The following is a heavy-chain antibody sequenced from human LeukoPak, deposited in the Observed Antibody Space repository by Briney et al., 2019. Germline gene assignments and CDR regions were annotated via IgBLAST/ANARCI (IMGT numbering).Heavy chain of an antibody. CDR3: ARDRAARQFDY. V-gene: IGHV3-7*01. Sequence: GGSLRLSCAASGFTFSSYAMSWVRQAPGKGLEWVANIKQDGSEKYYVDSAKGRFTISRDNAKNSLYLQMNSLRAEDTAVYYCARDRAARQFDYWGQGTLVTVSS. D-gene: IGHD6-6*01. J-gene: IGHJ4*02. CDR1: GFTFSSYA. CDR2: IKQDGSEK.